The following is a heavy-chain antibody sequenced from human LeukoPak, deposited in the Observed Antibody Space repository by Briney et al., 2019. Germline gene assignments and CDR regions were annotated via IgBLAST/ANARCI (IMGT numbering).Heavy chain of an antibody. V-gene: IGHV4-4*07. CDR2: IYTSGST. D-gene: IGHD3-3*01. CDR3: ARNVIGRGFMEWSPVYYYYMDV. Sequence: SETLSLTCTVSGGSISSYYWSWIRQPAGKGLEWIGRIYTSGSTNYNPSLKSRVTMSVDTSKNQFSLKLSSVTAADTAVYYCARNVIGRGFMEWSPVYYYYMDVWGKGTTVTVSS. CDR1: GGSISSYY. J-gene: IGHJ6*03.